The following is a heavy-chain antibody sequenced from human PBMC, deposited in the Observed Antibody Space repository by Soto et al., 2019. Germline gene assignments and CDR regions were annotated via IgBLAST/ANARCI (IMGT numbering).Heavy chain of an antibody. CDR3: TKSTTNGGWINTFDS. J-gene: IGHJ4*02. CDR1: GFTFGDYA. D-gene: IGHD6-19*01. V-gene: IGHV3-9*01. Sequence: GGSLRLSCAASGFTFGDYAMHWVRQAPGKGLEWVSGISWFGGSISYADSVKGRFTISRDNSRETLFLQMNSLTPDDTAVYYSTKSTTNGGWINTFDSWGQGALVTVSS. CDR2: ISWFGGSI.